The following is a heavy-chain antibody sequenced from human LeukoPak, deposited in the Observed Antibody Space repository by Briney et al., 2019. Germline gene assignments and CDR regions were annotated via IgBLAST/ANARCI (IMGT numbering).Heavy chain of an antibody. D-gene: IGHD6-13*01. Sequence: GGSLRLSCAASGFTFSSYWMHWVRQAPGKGLVWVSRINSDGSSTSYADSVKGRFTISRDNAKNTLYLQMNSLRAEDTAVYYCAGEYSSSWDFDYWGQGTLVTVSS. CDR1: GFTFSSYW. J-gene: IGHJ4*02. V-gene: IGHV3-74*01. CDR2: INSDGSST. CDR3: AGEYSSSWDFDY.